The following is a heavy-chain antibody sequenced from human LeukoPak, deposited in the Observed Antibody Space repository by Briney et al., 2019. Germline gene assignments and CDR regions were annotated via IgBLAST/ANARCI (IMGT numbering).Heavy chain of an antibody. J-gene: IGHJ4*02. CDR1: GYTCTGYY. V-gene: IGHV1-2*02. CDR2: INPNSGGT. Sequence: GASVKVSCKASGYTCTGYYMHWVRQAPGQGLEWMGWINPNSGGTNYAQKFQGRVTMTRDTSISTAYMELSRLRSDDTAVYYCARERRDIVVVPAAIFDYWGQGTLVTVSS. D-gene: IGHD2-2*01. CDR3: ARERRDIVVVPAAIFDY.